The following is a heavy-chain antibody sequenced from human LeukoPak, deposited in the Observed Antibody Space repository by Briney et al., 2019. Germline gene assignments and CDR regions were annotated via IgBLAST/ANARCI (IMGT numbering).Heavy chain of an antibody. D-gene: IGHD2-8*01. Sequence: GGSLRLSCAASGFTFNDFSIHWVRQAPGKGLEWVSSISGYSTYIYYADSVKGRFTISRDNSKNTLYLQMNSLRAEDTAVYYCAKDLWFNGGVPDAFDIWGQGTMVTVSS. V-gene: IGHV3-21*04. CDR1: GFTFNDFS. CDR2: ISGYSTYI. J-gene: IGHJ3*02. CDR3: AKDLWFNGGVPDAFDI.